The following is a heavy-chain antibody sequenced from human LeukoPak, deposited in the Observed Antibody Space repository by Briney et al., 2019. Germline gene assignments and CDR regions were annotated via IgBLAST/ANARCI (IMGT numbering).Heavy chain of an antibody. D-gene: IGHD3-10*01. Sequence: PGGSLRLSCAASGFTFSSYEMNWVRQAPGKGLEWVSFISSSGTTIYYADSVKGRFTISRDNAKNSLYLQMNSPRAEDTAVYYCARNPPPLGAFYYGSGSYFYYWGQGTLVTVSS. V-gene: IGHV3-48*03. CDR2: ISSSGTTI. J-gene: IGHJ4*02. CDR1: GFTFSSYE. CDR3: ARNPPPLGAFYYGSGSYFYY.